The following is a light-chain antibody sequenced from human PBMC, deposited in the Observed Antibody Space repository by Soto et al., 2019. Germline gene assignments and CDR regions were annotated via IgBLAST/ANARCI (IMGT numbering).Light chain of an antibody. Sequence: DIQMTHSPSTLSASVGDRVTITCRASQSIDMYLAWYQEKPGKAPKLLIDKASSLESGVPSRFSGSGSGTEFTLTISSLQPDDFATYYCQQYKSYPFTFGPGTKVDIK. CDR2: KAS. J-gene: IGKJ3*01. CDR1: QSIDMY. V-gene: IGKV1-5*03. CDR3: QQYKSYPFT.